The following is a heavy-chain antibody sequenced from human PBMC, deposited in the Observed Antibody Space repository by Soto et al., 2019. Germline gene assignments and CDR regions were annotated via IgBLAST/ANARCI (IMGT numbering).Heavy chain of an antibody. Sequence: SVKVSCKASGGTFSRYAIGWVRQAPGQGLEWMGGIIPIFGTANYAQKFQGRVAITADECASTAYMELCSLSSEDPGVYYCGRESRYCSGGSCYFLPRIDYWGQGTLVTVSS. V-gene: IGHV1-69*13. CDR1: GGTFSRYA. J-gene: IGHJ4*02. D-gene: IGHD2-15*01. CDR2: IIPIFGTA. CDR3: GRESRYCSGGSCYFLPRIDY.